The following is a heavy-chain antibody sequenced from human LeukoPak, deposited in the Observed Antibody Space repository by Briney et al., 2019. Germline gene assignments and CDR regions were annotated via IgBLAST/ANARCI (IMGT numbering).Heavy chain of an antibody. D-gene: IGHD6-19*01. V-gene: IGHV1-2*02. CDR1: GYTFTGYY. CDR3: ARANIVVNQGIEMPGDFDY. Sequence: GASVKVSCKASGYTFTGYYMHWVRQAPGQGLEWMGWINPNSGGTNYAQKFQGRVTMTRDTSIRTAYMELTRLRSDDTAVYYCARANIVVNQGIEMPGDFDYWGQGTLVTVSS. J-gene: IGHJ4*02. CDR2: INPNSGGT.